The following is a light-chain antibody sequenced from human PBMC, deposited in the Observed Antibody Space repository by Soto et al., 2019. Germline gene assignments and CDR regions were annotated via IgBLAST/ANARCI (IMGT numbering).Light chain of an antibody. V-gene: IGLV6-57*04. CDR1: SGNIASSS. CDR2: EDR. Sequence: LTQPHSVSGSPGKTVTISCTRSSGNIASSSVQWYQQRPGSPPTTIIYEDRQRPSGVPDRFSGSIDASSNSASLTISGLKTEDEADYYCQSYATSTPVVFGGGTKLTVL. J-gene: IGLJ2*01. CDR3: QSYATSTPVV.